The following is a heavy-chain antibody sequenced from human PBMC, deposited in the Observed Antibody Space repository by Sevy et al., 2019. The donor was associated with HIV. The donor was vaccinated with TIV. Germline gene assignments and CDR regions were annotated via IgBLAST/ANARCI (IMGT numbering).Heavy chain of an antibody. J-gene: IGHJ4*02. V-gene: IGHV4-4*07. CDR1: GGSISSYY. CDR3: ARSGAYYDFWSGYYQFDY. D-gene: IGHD3-3*01. Sequence: SETLSLTCTVSGGSISSYYWSWIRQPAGKGLEWIGRIYTSGSTNYNPSLKSRVTMSVDTSKNQFSLKLSSVTAADTAVYYCARSGAYYDFWSGYYQFDYWGPGTLVTVSS. CDR2: IYTSGST.